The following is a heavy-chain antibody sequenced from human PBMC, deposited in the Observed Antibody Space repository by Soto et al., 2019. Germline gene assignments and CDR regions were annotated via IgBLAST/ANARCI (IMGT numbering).Heavy chain of an antibody. D-gene: IGHD6-6*01. CDR2: IYYSGST. J-gene: IGHJ4*02. CDR1: GRSISDFY. V-gene: IGHV4-59*01. Sequence: PAETLSLTRTVSGRSISDFYRGWIRQPPGKGLEWIGYIYYSGSTNYNPSLKSRVTISVDTSKNQFSLNLRSMSPADTAVYYCARVGGLAARTFDYWGPGTLVTVSS. CDR3: ARVGGLAARTFDY.